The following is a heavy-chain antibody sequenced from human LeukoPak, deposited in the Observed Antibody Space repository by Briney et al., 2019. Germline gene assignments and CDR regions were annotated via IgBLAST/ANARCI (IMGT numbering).Heavy chain of an antibody. Sequence: SETLSLTCAVYGGSFSGYYWSWIRQPPGKGLEWIGEINHSGSTNYNPSLKSRVTISVDTSENQFSLKLSSVTAADTAVYYCGYCSSTSCPYYYYGMDVWGQGTTVTVSS. CDR3: GYCSSTSCPYYYYGMDV. CDR1: GGSFSGYY. J-gene: IGHJ6*02. V-gene: IGHV4-34*01. CDR2: INHSGST. D-gene: IGHD2-2*01.